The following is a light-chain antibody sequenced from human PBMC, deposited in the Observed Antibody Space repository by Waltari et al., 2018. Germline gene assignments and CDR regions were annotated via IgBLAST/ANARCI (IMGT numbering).Light chain of an antibody. J-gene: IGKJ4*01. CDR3: QQYDIWPVT. CDR2: GAY. CDR1: RSVVTN. Sequence: ETVLTQSPATLSVSPGDRATISCRASRSVVTNLAWYQQKFDQAPRLLIYGAYTRRTGVQARFSGSGSGTEFTLTISSLQSEHFELEYCQQYDIWPVTFGGGTKV. V-gene: IGKV3-15*01.